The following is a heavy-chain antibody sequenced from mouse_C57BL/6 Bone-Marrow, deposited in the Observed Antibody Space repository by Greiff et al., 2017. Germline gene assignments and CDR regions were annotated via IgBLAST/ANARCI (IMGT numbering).Heavy chain of an antibody. Sequence: QVQLQQSGAELVRPGASVTLSCKASGYTFTDYEMHWVKQTPVHGLEWIGAIDPETGGTAYNQKFKGKAILTAYKSSSTAYMELRSLTSEDSAVYYCTRGIYYDGSFDYWGQGTTLTVSS. J-gene: IGHJ2*01. CDR1: GYTFTDYE. CDR2: IDPETGGT. V-gene: IGHV1-15*01. CDR3: TRGIYYDGSFDY. D-gene: IGHD1-1*01.